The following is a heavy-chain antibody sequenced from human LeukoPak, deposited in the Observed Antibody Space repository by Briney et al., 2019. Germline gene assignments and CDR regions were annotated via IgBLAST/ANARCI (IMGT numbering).Heavy chain of an antibody. CDR3: ARFRSYNWNYVPY. CDR1: GYSFTNYW. J-gene: IGHJ3*01. CDR2: IYPGDSDA. Sequence: KPGESLKISCKGSGYSFTNYWIGWVRQMPGKGLKWMGIIYPGDSDARYSPSFHGQVTISVDKSISTAYLQWSSLKASDTAMYYCARFRSYNWNYVPYWGQGTMVTVSS. V-gene: IGHV5-51*03. D-gene: IGHD1-7*01.